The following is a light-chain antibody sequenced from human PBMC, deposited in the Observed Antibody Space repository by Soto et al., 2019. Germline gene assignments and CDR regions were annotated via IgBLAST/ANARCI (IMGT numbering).Light chain of an antibody. CDR3: QQSYSTLWT. J-gene: IGKJ1*01. Sequence: DIQMTQSPSSLSASVGDRVTITCRASRSISSYLYWYQQKPGKAPKVLIYDASSLRSGVPSRFSASGSGTHFTLTISSLQPEDFATYYCQQSYSTLWTFGQGTKVEIK. CDR2: DAS. CDR1: RSISSY. V-gene: IGKV1-39*01.